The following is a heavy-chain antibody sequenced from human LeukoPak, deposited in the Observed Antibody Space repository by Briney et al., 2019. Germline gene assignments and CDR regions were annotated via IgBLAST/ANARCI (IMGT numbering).Heavy chain of an antibody. CDR1: LFTFSGYT. CDR3: ARDATLRFLEWSPGPDDAFDI. D-gene: IGHD3-3*01. CDR2: ISSSSSTI. Sequence: GGSLRLSCAASLFTFSGYTMNSGRQAPGGGLGWVSCISSSSSTIYYADSVKGRFTISRDNAKNSLYLQMNSLRAEDTAVYYCARDATLRFLEWSPGPDDAFDIWGQGTMVTVSS. V-gene: IGHV3-48*01. J-gene: IGHJ3*02.